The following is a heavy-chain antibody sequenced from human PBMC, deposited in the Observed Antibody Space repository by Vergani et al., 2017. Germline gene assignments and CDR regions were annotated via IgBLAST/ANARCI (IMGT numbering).Heavy chain of an antibody. D-gene: IGHD2-15*01. CDR2: ISSSGSTI. CDR1: GFTFSSYA. V-gene: IGHV3-48*04. Sequence: EVQLLESGGGLVQPGGSLRLSCAASGFTFSSYAMSWVRQAPGKGLEWVSYISSSGSTIYYADSVKGRFTISRDNAKNSLYLQMNSLRAEDTAVYYCARESCSGGSCYFDYWGQGTLVTVSS. J-gene: IGHJ4*02. CDR3: ARESCSGGSCYFDY.